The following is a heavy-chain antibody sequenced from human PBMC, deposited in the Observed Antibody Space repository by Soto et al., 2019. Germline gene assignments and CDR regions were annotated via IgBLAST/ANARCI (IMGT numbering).Heavy chain of an antibody. CDR3: ARGDNDY. J-gene: IGHJ4*02. CDR2: IHPDGGHT. V-gene: IGHV1-46*01. Sequence: QVQLVQSGAEVKKPGASVKVSCKASGYAFTNYYVQWVRQAPGQGLEWMGVIHPDGGHTTYSQKFQDRVTMTSDTFTSTIHMDLSSLRSEDTAVYYCARGDNDYWGQGTLVTVSS. CDR1: GYAFTNYY.